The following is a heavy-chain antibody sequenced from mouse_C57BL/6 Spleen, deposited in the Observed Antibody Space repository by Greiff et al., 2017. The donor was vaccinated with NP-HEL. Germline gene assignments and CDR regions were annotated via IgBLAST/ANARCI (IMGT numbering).Heavy chain of an antibody. CDR3: ARDETDYYAMDY. J-gene: IGHJ4*01. CDR1: GFTFSDYY. V-gene: IGHV5-16*01. Sequence: EVKLVESEGGLVQPGSSMKLSCTASGFTFSDYYMAWVRQVPEKGLEWVANINYDGSSTYYLDSLKSRYIISRDNAKNILYLQMSSLKSEDTATYYCARDETDYYAMDYWGQGTSVTVSS. CDR2: INYDGSST.